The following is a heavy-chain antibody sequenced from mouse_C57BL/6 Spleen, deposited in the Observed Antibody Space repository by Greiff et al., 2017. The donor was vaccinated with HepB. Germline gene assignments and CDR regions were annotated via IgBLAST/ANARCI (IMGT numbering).Heavy chain of an antibody. CDR2: IYPGSGNT. CDR1: GYTFTDYY. J-gene: IGHJ1*03. Sequence: VQLQQSGAELVRPGASVKLSCKASGYTFTDYYINWVKQRPGQGLEWIARIYPGSGNTYYNEKFKGKATLTAEKSSSTAYMQLSSLTSEDSAVYFCARWGSSGSYWYFDVWGTGTTVTVSS. V-gene: IGHV1-76*01. D-gene: IGHD3-2*02. CDR3: ARWGSSGSYWYFDV.